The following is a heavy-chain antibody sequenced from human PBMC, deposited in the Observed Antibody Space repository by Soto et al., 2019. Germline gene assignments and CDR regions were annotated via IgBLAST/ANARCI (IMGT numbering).Heavy chain of an antibody. CDR1: GYTFTGYY. V-gene: IGHV1-2*04. CDR2: INPNSGGT. J-gene: IGHJ4*02. Sequence: QVQLVQSGAEVKKPGASVKVSCKASGYTFTGYYMHWVRQAPGQGLEWMGWINPNSGGTNYAQKLQGWVTMARDTSISTAYMELSRLRSDDTAVYYCARDARGDEAPMDYWGQGTLVTVSS. D-gene: IGHD3-10*01. CDR3: ARDARGDEAPMDY.